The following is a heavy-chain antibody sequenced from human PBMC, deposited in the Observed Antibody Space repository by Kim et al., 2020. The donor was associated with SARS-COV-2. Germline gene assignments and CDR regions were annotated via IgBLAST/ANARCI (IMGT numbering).Heavy chain of an antibody. CDR3: ARVSEDSSSWYFPTYYFDY. J-gene: IGHJ4*02. D-gene: IGHD6-13*01. V-gene: IGHV4-59*01. CDR1: GGSISSYY. CDR2: IYYSGST. Sequence: SETLSLTCTVSGGSISSYYWSWIRQPPGKGLEWIGYIYYSGSTNYNPSLKSRVTISVDTSKNQFSLKLSSVTAADTAVYYCARVSEDSSSWYFPTYYFDYWGQGTLVTVSS.